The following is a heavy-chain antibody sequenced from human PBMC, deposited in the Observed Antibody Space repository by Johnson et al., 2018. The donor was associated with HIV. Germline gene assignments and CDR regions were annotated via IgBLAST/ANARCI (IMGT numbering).Heavy chain of an antibody. Sequence: QVQLVESGGGVVQPGRSLRLSCAASGFTFSSYAMHWVRQAPGKGLEWVAVISYDGSNKNYADSVKGRFAFSRDNSKNTLYLQMNSLRAEDTAVYYCAKEGRDCTGGVCYSLAFDIWGQGTMVTVSS. V-gene: IGHV3-30*09. CDR2: ISYDGSNK. CDR3: AKEGRDCTGGVCYSLAFDI. CDR1: GFTFSSYA. D-gene: IGHD2-8*02. J-gene: IGHJ3*02.